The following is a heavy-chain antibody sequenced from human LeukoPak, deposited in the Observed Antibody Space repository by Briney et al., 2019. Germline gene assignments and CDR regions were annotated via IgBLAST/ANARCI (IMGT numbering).Heavy chain of an antibody. CDR2: ISSSSSYI. V-gene: IGHV3-11*06. J-gene: IGHJ4*02. CDR3: ASDYCSSTSCYFGY. Sequence: GGSLRLSCAASGFTFTDYYMSWIRQAPGKGLEWVSSISSSSSYIYYADPVKGRSTISRDNAKNSLYLQMNSLRAEDTAVYYCASDYCSSTSCYFGYWGQGTLVTVSS. D-gene: IGHD2-2*01. CDR1: GFTFTDYY.